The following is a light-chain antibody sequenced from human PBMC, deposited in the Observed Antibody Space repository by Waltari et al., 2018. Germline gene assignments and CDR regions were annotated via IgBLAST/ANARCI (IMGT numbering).Light chain of an antibody. Sequence: EIVLTQSPGTLSLSPGERATLSCRASQSVSSSYLAWYQQKPGQAPRLLIYGAASRSTGIPDRFSCSGSGTDFTLTISRLEPEDFALYYCQQYGSSPRYTFGHGTKLEI. V-gene: IGKV3-20*01. CDR2: GAA. CDR3: QQYGSSPRYT. CDR1: QSVSSSY. J-gene: IGKJ2*01.